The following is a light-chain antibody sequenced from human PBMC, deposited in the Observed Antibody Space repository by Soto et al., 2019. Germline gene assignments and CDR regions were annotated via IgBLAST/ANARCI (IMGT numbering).Light chain of an antibody. V-gene: IGKV3-20*01. Sequence: EIVLTQSPGTLSLSSGERATLSCRASQSVSSRYLAWYQQKPGQATRLFISGASTRAIGFPARLSGSGSGTDFILTISRLEPEDFAVYYCQQYGNSRWTFGQGTRWIS. J-gene: IGKJ1*01. CDR3: QQYGNSRWT. CDR2: GAS. CDR1: QSVSSRY.